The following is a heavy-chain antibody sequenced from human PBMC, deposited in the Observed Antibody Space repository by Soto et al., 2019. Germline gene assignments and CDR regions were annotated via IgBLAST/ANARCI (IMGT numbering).Heavy chain of an antibody. CDR3: AKIKDAGGCDY. Sequence: EVHLLESGGGLVQPGGSLRLSCAASGFTFSNYGMAWVRQAPGKGLEWVSSISGNGGNTYYAGSVQGRFPISRDNSKNALYLQMNSLRAEDTAVYYCAKIKDAGGCDYWGQGTLVTVSS. D-gene: IGHD6-19*01. CDR2: ISGNGGNT. J-gene: IGHJ4*02. CDR1: GFTFSNYG. V-gene: IGHV3-23*01.